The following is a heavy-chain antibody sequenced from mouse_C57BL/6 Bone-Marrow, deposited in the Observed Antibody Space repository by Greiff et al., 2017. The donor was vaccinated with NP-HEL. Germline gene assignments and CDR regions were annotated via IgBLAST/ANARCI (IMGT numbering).Heavy chain of an antibody. CDR2: SRNKANDYTT. D-gene: IGHD2-4*01. CDR1: GFTFSDFY. J-gene: IGHJ1*03. Sequence: EVKLVESGGGLVQSGRSLRLSCATSGFTFSDFYMEWVRQAPGKGLEWIAASRNKANDYTTEYSASVKGRFIVSRDTSQSILYLQMNALRAEDTAIYYCARDADDYGYWYFDVWGTGTTVTVSS. V-gene: IGHV7-1*01. CDR3: ARDADDYGYWYFDV.